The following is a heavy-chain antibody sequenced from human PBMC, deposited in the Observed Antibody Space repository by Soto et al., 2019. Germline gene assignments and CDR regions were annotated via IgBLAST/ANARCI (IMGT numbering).Heavy chain of an antibody. J-gene: IGHJ4*02. V-gene: IGHV4-34*01. Sequence: SETLSLTCAVYGGSFSGYYWSWIRQPPGKGLEWIGEINHSGSTNYNPSLKSRVTMSVDTSKNQFSLRLSSVTAAGTAVYYCARGPRSGWPRILFDYWGQGTLVTVSS. CDR3: ARGPRSGWPRILFDY. CDR1: GGSFSGYY. D-gene: IGHD6-19*01. CDR2: INHSGST.